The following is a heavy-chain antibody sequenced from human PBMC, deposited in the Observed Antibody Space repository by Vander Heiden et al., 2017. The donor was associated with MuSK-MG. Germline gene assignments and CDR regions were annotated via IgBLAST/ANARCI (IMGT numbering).Heavy chain of an antibody. CDR3: AREYSGYDYSYYYYMDV. J-gene: IGHJ6*03. V-gene: IGHV1-69*06. D-gene: IGHD5-12*01. Sequence: QVQLVQSGAEVKKPGSSVKVSCKASGGTFSSYAISWVRQAPGQGFEWMGGIIPIFGTANYAQKFQGRVTITADKSTSTAYMELSSLSSEDTAVYYCAREYSGYDYSYYYYMDVWGKGTTVTVSS. CDR2: IIPIFGTA. CDR1: GGTFSSYA.